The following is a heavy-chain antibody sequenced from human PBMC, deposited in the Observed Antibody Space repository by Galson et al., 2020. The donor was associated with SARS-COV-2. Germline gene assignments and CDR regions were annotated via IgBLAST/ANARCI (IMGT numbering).Heavy chain of an antibody. V-gene: IGHV4-34*01. D-gene: IGHD3-16*01. Sequence: SETLSLTCAVYGGSFSGYSWTWIRQPPGKGLEWIGEINIGGNTNYSPSLRSRVTISVDTSKNQFSLKLRSVTAADTALYYCARGHRGVVPSPVLGLGPFYSYYYMDVWAKGTTVTVSS. CDR1: GGSFSGYS. J-gene: IGHJ6*03. CDR3: ARGHRGVVPSPVLGLGPFYSYYYMDV. CDR2: INIGGNT.